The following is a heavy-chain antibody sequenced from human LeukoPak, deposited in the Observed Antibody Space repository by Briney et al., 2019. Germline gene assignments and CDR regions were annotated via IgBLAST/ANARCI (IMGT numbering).Heavy chain of an antibody. Sequence: SVKVSCKASGGTFSSYAISWVRQAPGQGLEWMGGIIPIFGTANYARKFQGRVTITTDESTSTAYMELSSLRSEDTAVYYCARTSRGGHPYYYMDVWGKGTTVTVSS. V-gene: IGHV1-69*05. D-gene: IGHD3-16*01. CDR1: GGTFSSYA. J-gene: IGHJ6*03. CDR3: ARTSRGGHPYYYMDV. CDR2: IIPIFGTA.